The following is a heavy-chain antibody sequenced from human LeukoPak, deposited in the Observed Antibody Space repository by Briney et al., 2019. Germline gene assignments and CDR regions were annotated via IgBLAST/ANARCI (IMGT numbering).Heavy chain of an antibody. CDR3: AASAVAGTLDY. CDR1: GYTFTSYY. Sequence: GASVKVSCKTSGYTFTSYYMHWVRQAPGQGLEWMGIINPSGGSTRYAQKFQGRVTMTRDTSTSTVYMELRSLRSDDTAVYYCAASAVAGTLDYWGQGTLVTVSS. CDR2: INPSGGST. V-gene: IGHV1-46*01. J-gene: IGHJ4*02. D-gene: IGHD6-19*01.